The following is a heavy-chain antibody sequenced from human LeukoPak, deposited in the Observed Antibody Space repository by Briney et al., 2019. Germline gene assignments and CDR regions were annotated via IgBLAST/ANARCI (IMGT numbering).Heavy chain of an antibody. CDR1: GFTFDDYG. D-gene: IGHD4-23*01. Sequence: GGSLRLSCAASGFTFDDYGMSWVRQAPGKGPEWVSGINWNGGSTGYADSVKGRFTISRDNAKNSLYLQMNSPRAEDTALYYCARDSVLGGNYYFDYWGQGTLVTVSS. CDR3: ARDSVLGGNYYFDY. J-gene: IGHJ4*02. CDR2: INWNGGST. V-gene: IGHV3-20*04.